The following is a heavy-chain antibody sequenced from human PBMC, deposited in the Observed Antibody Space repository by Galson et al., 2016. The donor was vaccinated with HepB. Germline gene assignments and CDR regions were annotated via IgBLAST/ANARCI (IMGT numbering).Heavy chain of an antibody. CDR1: GFNFNNYT. J-gene: IGHJ5*02. CDR3: ARASTDESPGLRYYAWLSLASFDP. V-gene: IGHV3-21*06. Sequence: SLRLSCAASGFNFNNYTMNWVRQAPGKRLEWISSIGRRSTYIYYAESVQRRFTVSRDNTKNVVFLQMNDLRAEDTALYYCARASTDESPGLRYYAWLSLASFDPWGQGTLVAVSS. D-gene: IGHD3-9*01. CDR2: IGRRSTYI.